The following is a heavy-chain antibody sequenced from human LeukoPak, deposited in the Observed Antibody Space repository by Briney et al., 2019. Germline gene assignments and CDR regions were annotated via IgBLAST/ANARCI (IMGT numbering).Heavy chain of an antibody. V-gene: IGHV1-2*02. J-gene: IGHJ5*02. Sequence: ASVKVSCKASGYTFTGYYMHWVRRAPGQGLEWLGWINPNSGGTKYAQKFQGRVTMTRDTSIRTAYMELSGLRSDDTAVYYCARDHGDYVQYNWFDPWGQGTLVTVSS. CDR1: GYTFTGYY. D-gene: IGHD4-17*01. CDR3: ARDHGDYVQYNWFDP. CDR2: INPNSGGT.